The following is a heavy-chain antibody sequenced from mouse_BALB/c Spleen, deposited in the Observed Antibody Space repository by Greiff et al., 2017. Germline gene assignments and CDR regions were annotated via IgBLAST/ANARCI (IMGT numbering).Heavy chain of an antibody. Sequence: DVHLVESGGGLVKPGGSLKLSCAASGFAFSSYDMSWVRQTPEKRLEWVAYISSGGGSTYYPDTVKGRFTISRDNAKNTLYLQMSSLKSEDTAMYYCARPYGSSPWFAYWGQGTLVTVSA. D-gene: IGHD1-1*01. CDR2: ISSGGGST. CDR3: ARPYGSSPWFAY. V-gene: IGHV5-12-1*01. CDR1: GFAFSSYD. J-gene: IGHJ3*01.